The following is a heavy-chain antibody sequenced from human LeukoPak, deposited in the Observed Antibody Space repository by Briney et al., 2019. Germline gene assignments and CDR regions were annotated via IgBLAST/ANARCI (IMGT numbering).Heavy chain of an antibody. D-gene: IGHD5-12*01. V-gene: IGHV4-59*01. CDR2: IYYSGST. J-gene: IGHJ4*02. Sequence: SETLSLTCTVSGGSISSYYWSWIRQPPGKGLEWIGYIYYSGSTNYNPSLKSRVTISADTSKNQFSLKLSSVTAADTAVYYCARGGYSGYDWDFDYCGQGTLVTVSS. CDR3: ARGGYSGYDWDFDY. CDR1: GGSISSYY.